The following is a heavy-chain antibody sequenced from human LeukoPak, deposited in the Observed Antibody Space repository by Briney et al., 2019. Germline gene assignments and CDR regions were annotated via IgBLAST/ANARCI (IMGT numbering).Heavy chain of an antibody. V-gene: IGHV3-23*01. CDR1: GFIFINYA. J-gene: IGHJ3*02. Sequence: GGSLRLSCAASGFIFINYAMKWVRQAPGQGLEWVSDISASGDDTYYANSVKGRFTTSRDNSRVTVYLQMSSVRPEDTALYYCVRGDGFDIWCQGTMVTVSS. CDR3: VRGDGFDI. CDR2: ISASGDDT.